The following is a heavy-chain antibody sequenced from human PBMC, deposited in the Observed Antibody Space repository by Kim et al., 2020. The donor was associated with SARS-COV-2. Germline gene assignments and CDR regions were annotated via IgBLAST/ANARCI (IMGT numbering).Heavy chain of an antibody. CDR3: ARDCGGDCERYYFDY. J-gene: IGHJ4*02. V-gene: IGHV4-39*07. CDR1: GGSISSSSYY. CDR2: IYYSGST. D-gene: IGHD2-21*02. Sequence: SETLSLTCTVSGGSISSSSYYWGWIRQPPGKGLEWIGSIYYSGSTYYNPSLKSRVTISVDTSKNQFSLKLSSVTAADTAVYYCARDCGGDCERYYFDYWGQGTLVTVSS.